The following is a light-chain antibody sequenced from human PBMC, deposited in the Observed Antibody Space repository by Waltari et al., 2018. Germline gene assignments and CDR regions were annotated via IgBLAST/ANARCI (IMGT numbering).Light chain of an antibody. Sequence: QTVVTQEPSFSVSPGGTVPPTCGLSSGSVSTSYYPSWYQQTPGQAPRTLIYSTNIRSSGVPDRFSGSILGNKAALTITGAQADDESDYYCVLFMGRDFWLFGEGTKLTVL. CDR3: VLFMGRDFWL. CDR1: SGSVSTSYY. V-gene: IGLV8-61*01. J-gene: IGLJ2*01. CDR2: STN.